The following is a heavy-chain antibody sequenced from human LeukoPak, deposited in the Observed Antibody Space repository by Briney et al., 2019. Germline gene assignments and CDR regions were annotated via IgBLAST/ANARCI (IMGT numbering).Heavy chain of an antibody. Sequence: GASVKVSCKASGYTFTRYYMHWVRQAPGQGLEWMGIINPSGGSATHAPKFQGRVTMTRDTSTSTVYMELSSLKSEDTAVYYCAKDWAYYSVSSGFADYWGQGTLVTVSS. CDR3: AKDWAYYSVSSGFADY. D-gene: IGHD3-22*01. CDR2: INPSGGSA. V-gene: IGHV1-46*01. J-gene: IGHJ4*02. CDR1: GYTFTRYY.